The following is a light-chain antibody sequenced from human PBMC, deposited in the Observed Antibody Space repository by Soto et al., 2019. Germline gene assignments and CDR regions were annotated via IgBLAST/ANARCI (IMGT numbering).Light chain of an antibody. CDR2: KGT. J-gene: IGLJ1*01. CDR1: SSDVEAYNS. Sequence: QSALAQPASVSGSPGQSITISFTWTSSDVEAYNSVSWYQQHPHQAPQFIIYKGTQRPSGVSNRFSGSTSGNAASLTISGLQADDEADYFCCSSAPESTYVFGSGTKVTVL. CDR3: CSSAPESTYV. V-gene: IGLV2-23*01.